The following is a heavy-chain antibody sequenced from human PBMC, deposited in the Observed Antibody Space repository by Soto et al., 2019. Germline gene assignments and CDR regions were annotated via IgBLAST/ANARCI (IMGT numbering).Heavy chain of an antibody. D-gene: IGHD3-22*01. CDR3: AKDRQFRSYYESAGHYND. CDR2: ISGRGGVT. Sequence: EVQLLESGGGLVQPGGSLRLTCVGSGFTFRNQDMRWVRQAPGKGLEWVSGISGRGGVTYYVDSVKGRFTISRDNSKNTLYLQMNNLRANDTAVYYCAKDRQFRSYYESAGHYNDWGQGTLVTVSS. J-gene: IGHJ4*02. CDR1: GFTFRNQD. V-gene: IGHV3-23*01.